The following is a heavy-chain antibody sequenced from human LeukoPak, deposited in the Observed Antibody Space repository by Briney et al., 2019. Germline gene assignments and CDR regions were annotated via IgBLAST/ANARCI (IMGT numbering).Heavy chain of an antibody. CDR3: ARQNDFRLDY. D-gene: IGHD3-3*01. CDR2: IYPGDSDT. Sequence: GESLRISCKGSGYTFSSYWIDWVRQMPGKGLEWMGIIYPGDSDTRYSPSLQGQVTISVDTSIGTAYLQWSSLKASDTAIYYCARQNDFRLDYWGQGTLVTVSS. CDR1: GYTFSSYW. J-gene: IGHJ4*02. V-gene: IGHV5-51*01.